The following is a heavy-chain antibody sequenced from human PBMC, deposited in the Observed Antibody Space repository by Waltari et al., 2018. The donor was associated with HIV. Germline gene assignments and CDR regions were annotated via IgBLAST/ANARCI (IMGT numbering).Heavy chain of an antibody. CDR2: IYYSGST. CDR1: GGSISTSSYY. Sequence: QLQLQESGPGLVKPSETLSLTCTVSGGSISTSSYYWGWIRQPPGKGLEGIGSIYYSGSTYYNPSLKSRVTRSVDTSKDQFSLKLSSVTAADSAVYYCARQQYCSGGSCPYNWFDPWGQGTRVTVSS. D-gene: IGHD2-15*01. CDR3: ARQQYCSGGSCPYNWFDP. V-gene: IGHV4-39*01. J-gene: IGHJ5*02.